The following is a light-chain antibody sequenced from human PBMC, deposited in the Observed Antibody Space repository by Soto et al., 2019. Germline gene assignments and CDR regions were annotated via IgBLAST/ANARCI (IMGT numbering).Light chain of an antibody. Sequence: QSALTQPRSVSGSPGQSVTISCTGPSSDVVDYNFVSYVSWYQQHPGKVPKLMICEVTNRPPGVSNRFSGSKSGNTASLTISGLQTEDEADYYCSSYTSSSTWVFGGGTKLTVL. CDR3: SSYTSSSTWV. V-gene: IGLV2-14*01. J-gene: IGLJ3*02. CDR1: SSDVVDYNFVSY. CDR2: EVT.